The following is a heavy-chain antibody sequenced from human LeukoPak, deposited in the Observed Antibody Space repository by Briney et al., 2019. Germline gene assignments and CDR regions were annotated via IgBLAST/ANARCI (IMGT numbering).Heavy chain of an antibody. V-gene: IGHV1-58*01. CDR1: GFTFSSSA. J-gene: IGHJ3*02. CDR3: AADSVVHDAYDI. CDR2: IVVGSGNT. D-gene: IGHD4-23*01. Sequence: SVKVSCKASGFTFSSSAVQRVRQARGQRLEWIGWIVVGSGNTNYAQRFQERVTLTRDMSTSTAYMELSSLRSEDSAVYYCAADSVVHDAYDIWGQGTMVTVSS.